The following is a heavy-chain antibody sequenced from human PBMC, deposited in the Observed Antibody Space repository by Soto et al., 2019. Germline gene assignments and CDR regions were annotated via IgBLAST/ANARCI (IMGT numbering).Heavy chain of an antibody. CDR3: ARAVAGTTPDY. Sequence: EVQLVESGGGLVQPGGSLRLSCAASGFTFSSYSMNWVRQAPGKGLEWVSYISSSSSTIYYADSVKGRFTISRDNAKNSLYLQMTSLRDEDTAVYYCARAVAGTTPDYWGQGTLVTVSS. D-gene: IGHD6-19*01. V-gene: IGHV3-48*02. CDR1: GFTFSSYS. CDR2: ISSSSSTI. J-gene: IGHJ4*02.